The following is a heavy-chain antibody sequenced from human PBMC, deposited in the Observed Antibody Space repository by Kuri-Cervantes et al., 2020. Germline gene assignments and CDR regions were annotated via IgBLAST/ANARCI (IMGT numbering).Heavy chain of an antibody. V-gene: IGHV1-18*01. J-gene: IGHJ6*03. Sequence: ASVKVSCKASGYTFTSYGISWVRQAPGQGLEWMGWITTYNGNTNYAQNLQGRVTMTTDTSTSTAYMELRSLRSEDTAVYYCARGPYYYQYMDVWGKGTTVTVSS. CDR3: ARGPYYYQYMDV. CDR2: ITTYNGNT. CDR1: GYTFTSYG.